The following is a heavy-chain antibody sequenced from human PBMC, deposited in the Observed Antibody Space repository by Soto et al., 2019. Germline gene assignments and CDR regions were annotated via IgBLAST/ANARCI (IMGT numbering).Heavy chain of an antibody. D-gene: IGHD3-3*01. Sequence: SETLSLTCTFSGCSISSGDYYWSWIRQPPGKGLEWIGYIYYSGSTYYNPSLKSRVTISVDTSKNQFSLKLSSVTAADTAVYYCARQDDFWSGDSWFDPWGQGTLVTVSS. CDR1: GCSISSGDYY. CDR3: ARQDDFWSGDSWFDP. V-gene: IGHV4-30-4*01. CDR2: IYYSGST. J-gene: IGHJ5*02.